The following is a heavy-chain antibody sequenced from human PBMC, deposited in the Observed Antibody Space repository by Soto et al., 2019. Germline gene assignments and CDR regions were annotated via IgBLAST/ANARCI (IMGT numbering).Heavy chain of an antibody. D-gene: IGHD6-6*01. J-gene: IGHJ4*01. Sequence: QVQLVQSGAEVKKPGASVKVSCKASGYTFTNYGINWVRKAPGQGLEWLGWVSAYNGERRYAQRVQARVIMTKDTSTTTAYMELRSLRSDDTAVYYCSRGTSIPASGDYWGQGTLVPVSS. CDR2: VSAYNGER. CDR3: SRGTSIPASGDY. V-gene: IGHV1-18*01. CDR1: GYTFTNYG.